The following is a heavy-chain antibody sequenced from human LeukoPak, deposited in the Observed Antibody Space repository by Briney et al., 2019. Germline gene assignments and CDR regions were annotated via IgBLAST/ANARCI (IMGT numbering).Heavy chain of an antibody. Sequence: ASVKVSCKTSGYTFAAYGINWVRQAPGQGLEWMGRITTYNDKANYAQKFQGRVTLTTDTSTNTAFMELRRLRSDDTAIYFCARDLRGNVHFDYWGQGTLVTVSS. J-gene: IGHJ4*02. CDR3: ARDLRGNVHFDY. CDR1: GYTFAAYG. V-gene: IGHV1-18*01. CDR2: ITTYNDKA. D-gene: IGHD1-1*01.